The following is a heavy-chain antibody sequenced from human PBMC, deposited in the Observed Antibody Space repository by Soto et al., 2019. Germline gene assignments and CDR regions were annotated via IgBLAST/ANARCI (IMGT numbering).Heavy chain of an antibody. Sequence: QVQLVESGGGVVQPGRSLRLSCAASGSTFSSYGMHWVRQAPGKGLEWVAVISYDGSNKYYADSVKGRFTISRDNSKNTLYLQMNSLRAEETAVYYCVKEAAAIHYGMDVWGEGTTVTVSS. CDR1: GSTFSSYG. CDR3: VKEAAAIHYGMDV. J-gene: IGHJ6*04. CDR2: ISYDGSNK. D-gene: IGHD2-2*01. V-gene: IGHV3-30*18.